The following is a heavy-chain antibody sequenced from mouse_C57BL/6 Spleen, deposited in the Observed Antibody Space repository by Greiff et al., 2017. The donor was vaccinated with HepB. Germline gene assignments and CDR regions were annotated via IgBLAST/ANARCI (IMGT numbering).Heavy chain of an antibody. J-gene: IGHJ2*01. V-gene: IGHV1-15*01. Sequence: QVQLQQSGAELVRPGASVTLSCKASGYTFTDYEMHWVKQTPVHGLEWIGAIDPETGGTAYNEKFKGKAILTADKSSSTAYMELSSLTSEDSADYYCTRFSALDYWGQGTTVTVSS. CDR1: GYTFTDYE. CDR3: TRFSALDY. D-gene: IGHD6-2*01. CDR2: IDPETGGT.